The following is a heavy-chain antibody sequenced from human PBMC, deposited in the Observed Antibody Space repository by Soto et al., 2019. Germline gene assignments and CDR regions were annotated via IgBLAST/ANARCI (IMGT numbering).Heavy chain of an antibody. J-gene: IGHJ6*02. D-gene: IGHD2-21*01. CDR1: GFTVTTNY. CDR2: TFSGGAT. Sequence: EVQLVETGGGLIQPGGSLRLSCAASGFTVTTNYMIWVRQPPGKGLEWVSTTFSGGATNYADSVKGRFTISRDNSKNTVYLQMNNLRVEDTAVYYCARKPPSAIQGWAYGMDVWGQGTTVSVSS. CDR3: ARKPPSAIQGWAYGMDV. V-gene: IGHV3-53*02.